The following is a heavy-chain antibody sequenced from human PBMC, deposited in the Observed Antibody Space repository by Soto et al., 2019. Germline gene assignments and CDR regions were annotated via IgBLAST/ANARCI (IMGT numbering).Heavy chain of an antibody. CDR2: INGYNGHT. CDR1: GYTFTSYG. V-gene: IGHV1-18*01. CDR3: ARYFVNDYGDPGWLDP. D-gene: IGHD4-17*01. Sequence: QVHLVQSGPEVKMPGASLKVSCKASGYTFTSYGITWERQAPGQGLEWMGWINGYNGHTKYAQKLQGRVTMTTDTSTSTAFMELRSLRSDDTAVYYCARYFVNDYGDPGWLDPWGQGTLVTVSS. J-gene: IGHJ5*02.